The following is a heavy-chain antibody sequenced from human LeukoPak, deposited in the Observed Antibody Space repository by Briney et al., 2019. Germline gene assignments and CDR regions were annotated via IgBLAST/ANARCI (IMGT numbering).Heavy chain of an antibody. CDR2: IYYSGST. J-gene: IGHJ4*02. D-gene: IGHD3-22*01. Sequence: SETLSLTCTVSGGSISSGGYYWSWIRQYPGKGLEWIGYIYYSGSTYYNPSLKSRLTISIDTSKNQFSLKLTSVTAADTAVFYCVKRYDSRGYDYFDYWGQGILVTVSS. CDR1: GGSISSGGYY. V-gene: IGHV4-31*03. CDR3: VKRYDSRGYDYFDY.